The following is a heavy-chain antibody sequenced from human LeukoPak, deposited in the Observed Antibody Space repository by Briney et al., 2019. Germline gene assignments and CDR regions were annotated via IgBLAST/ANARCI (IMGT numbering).Heavy chain of an antibody. J-gene: IGHJ5*02. CDR1: GGSFSGYN. Sequence: SEALSLTCAVNGGSFSGYNWTCIRRPPGKGLEWIGEIHHSGNTNYNPSLKSRVTMSVDTSKNQFSLALSSVTAADTAVYYCAGRITMVRGGLRRHYNWFDPWGQGTLVTVSS. D-gene: IGHD3-10*01. CDR2: IHHSGNT. CDR3: AGRITMVRGGLRRHYNWFDP. V-gene: IGHV4-34*01.